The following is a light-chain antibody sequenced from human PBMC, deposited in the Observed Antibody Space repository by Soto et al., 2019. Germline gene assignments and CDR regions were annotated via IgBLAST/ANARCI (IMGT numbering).Light chain of an antibody. CDR1: SSDVGGYNY. CDR3: SSYTSSSTQFYV. Sequence: QSALTQPASVSGSPGQSITISCTGTSSDVGGYNYVSWYQQHPGKAPKLMIYEVSNRPSGVSNRFSGSKSGNTASLTISGLQAEDEADYYRSSYTSSSTQFYVFGTGTKVTVL. J-gene: IGLJ1*01. CDR2: EVS. V-gene: IGLV2-14*01.